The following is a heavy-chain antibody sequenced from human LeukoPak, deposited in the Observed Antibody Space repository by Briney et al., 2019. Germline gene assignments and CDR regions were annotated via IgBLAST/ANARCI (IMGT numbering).Heavy chain of an antibody. CDR2: IYHSGST. J-gene: IGHJ5*02. Sequence: PSETLSLTCAVSGGSISSGGYSWSWIRQPPGKGLEWIGYIYHSGSTYYNPSPKSRVTISVDRSKNQFSLKLSSVTAADTAVYYCARVPYDFWSGYYWFDPWGQGTLVTVSS. CDR3: ARVPYDFWSGYYWFDP. D-gene: IGHD3-3*01. CDR1: GGSISSGGYS. V-gene: IGHV4-30-2*01.